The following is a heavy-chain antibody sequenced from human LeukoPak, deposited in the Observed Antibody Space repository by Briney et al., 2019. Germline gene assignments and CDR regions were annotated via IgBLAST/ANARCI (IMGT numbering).Heavy chain of an antibody. CDR2: INSDGSRT. D-gene: IGHD4-17*01. J-gene: IGHJ4*02. Sequence: GGSLRLSCAASGFTFSSYWMYWVRQAPGKGLVWVSRINSDGSRTSYADSVKGRFTISRDNAKNTLYLQMNSLRAEDTAVYYCARGGDYSWEAVPWWGQGTLVTVSS. V-gene: IGHV3-74*01. CDR3: ARGGDYSWEAVPW. CDR1: GFTFSSYW.